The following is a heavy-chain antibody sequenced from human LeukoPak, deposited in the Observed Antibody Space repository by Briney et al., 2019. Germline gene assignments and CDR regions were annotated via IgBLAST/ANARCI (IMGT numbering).Heavy chain of an antibody. CDR3: ARDLTMIVVTGMDV. J-gene: IGHJ6*02. V-gene: IGHV3-64*01. Sequence: GGSLRLSCAASGFTFSSYAMHWVRQAPGKGLEYVSAISSNGGSTYYANSVKGRFTISRDNSKNTLYLQMGSLRAEDMAVYYCARDLTMIVVTGMDVWGQGTTVTVSS. CDR2: ISSNGGST. CDR1: GFTFSSYA. D-gene: IGHD3-22*01.